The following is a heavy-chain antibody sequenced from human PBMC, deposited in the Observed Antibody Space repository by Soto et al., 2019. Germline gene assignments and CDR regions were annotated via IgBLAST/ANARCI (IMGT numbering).Heavy chain of an antibody. D-gene: IGHD3-3*01. Sequence: GGSLRLSCAASGFTFSSYWMSWVRQAPGKGLEWVANIKQDGSEKYYVDSVKGRFTISRDNAKNSLYLQMNSLRAEDTAVYYCARGPANTIFGVEEGGGYYYYYMDVWGKGTTVTVSS. V-gene: IGHV3-7*01. J-gene: IGHJ6*03. CDR3: ARGPANTIFGVEEGGGYYYYYMDV. CDR1: GFTFSSYW. CDR2: IKQDGSEK.